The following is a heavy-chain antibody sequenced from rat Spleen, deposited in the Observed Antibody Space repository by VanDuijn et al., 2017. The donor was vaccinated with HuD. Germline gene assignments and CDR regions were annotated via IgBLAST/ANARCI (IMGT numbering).Heavy chain of an antibody. CDR2: ISTGGGNT. CDR1: GFTFSSFA. J-gene: IGHJ2*01. D-gene: IGHD1-1*01. Sequence: EVQLVESGGGLVQPGRSMKLSCAASGFTFSSFAMAWVRQAPTKGLEWIASISTGGGNTYYRDSVKGRFTISRDNAKNTQYLQRDSLRSEDTATYYCAMYYSGDFDYWGQGVMVTVSS. V-gene: IGHV5S13*01. CDR3: AMYYSGDFDY.